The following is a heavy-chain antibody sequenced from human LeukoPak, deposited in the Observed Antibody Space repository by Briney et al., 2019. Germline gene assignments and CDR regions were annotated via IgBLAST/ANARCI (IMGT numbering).Heavy chain of an antibody. D-gene: IGHD3-10*01. CDR2: IYYSGTT. J-gene: IGHJ5*02. Sequence: SETLSLTCTVSGGSISRTSYYWGWIRQPPGKGLEWIGSIYYSGTTYYNPSLRSRVTISVDTSKNQFSLKLSSVTAADTAVYYCARLGGSGSYYIGWFDPWGQGTLVTVSS. V-gene: IGHV4-39*01. CDR1: GGSISRTSYY. CDR3: ARLGGSGSYYIGWFDP.